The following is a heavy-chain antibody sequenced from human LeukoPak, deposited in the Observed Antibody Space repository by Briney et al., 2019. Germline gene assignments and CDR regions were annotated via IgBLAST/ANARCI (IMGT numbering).Heavy chain of an antibody. CDR3: AKVGLYCSGGSCYPSYFDY. CDR2: FAGSDTTT. J-gene: IGHJ4*02. D-gene: IGHD2-15*01. CDR1: GFDFGAYE. V-gene: IGHV3-48*03. Sequence: GGSLRLSCAASGFDFGAYEMNWVRQAPGKGLEWVAYFAGSDTTTYYADSVKGRFTISRDNARNSLYLQMNSLRAEDTAVYYCAKVGLYCSGGSCYPSYFDYWGQGTLVTVSS.